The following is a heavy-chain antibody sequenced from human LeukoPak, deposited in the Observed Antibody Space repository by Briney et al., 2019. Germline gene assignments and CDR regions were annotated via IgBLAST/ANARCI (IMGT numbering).Heavy chain of an antibody. CDR2: IIPIFGTA. D-gene: IGHD2-2*02. J-gene: IGHJ5*02. Sequence: SVKVSCKASGYTFTGYYMHWVRQAPGQGLEWMGGIIPIFGTANYAQKFQGRVTITTDESTSTAYMELSSLRSEDTAVYYCARSYCSSTSCYSPNWFDPWGQGTLVTVSS. CDR1: GYTFTGYY. V-gene: IGHV1-69*05. CDR3: ARSYCSSTSCYSPNWFDP.